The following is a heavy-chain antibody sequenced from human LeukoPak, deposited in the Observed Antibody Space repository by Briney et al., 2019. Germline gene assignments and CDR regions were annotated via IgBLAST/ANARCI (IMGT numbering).Heavy chain of an antibody. V-gene: IGHV4-4*07. CDR3: ARWGRYGSGPYYYYMDV. J-gene: IGHJ6*03. D-gene: IGHD3-10*01. CDR2: IYTSGST. Sequence: PSETLSLTCTVSGGSTSSYYWSWIRQPAGKGLEWIGRIYTSGSTNYNPSLKSRVTISVDKSKNQFSLKLSSVTAADTAVYYCARWGRYGSGPYYYYMDVWGKGTTVTVSS. CDR1: GGSTSSYY.